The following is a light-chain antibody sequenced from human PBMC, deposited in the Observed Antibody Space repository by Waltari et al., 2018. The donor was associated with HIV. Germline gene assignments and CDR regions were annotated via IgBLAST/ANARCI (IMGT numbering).Light chain of an antibody. CDR3: ATWDDSLNGPV. Sequence: QSVLPQPPSASGTPGPRVTISCSGRSSTTGRTTVTCLQLLPRTAPKLLSYSNTQRPSGVPDRFSGSKSGTSASLAISGLQSEDEADYYCATWDDSLNGPVFGGGTKLTVL. V-gene: IGLV1-44*01. J-gene: IGLJ3*02. CDR2: SNT. CDR1: SSTTGRTT.